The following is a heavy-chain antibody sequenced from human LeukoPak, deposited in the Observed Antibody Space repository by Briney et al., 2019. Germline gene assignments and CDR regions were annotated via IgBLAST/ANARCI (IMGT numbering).Heavy chain of an antibody. Sequence: ASVKVSCKASGYIFTSYDISWVRQATGQGLEWMGWMNPNSGLTVYAQKFQGRVTITRNTSISTAYMELSSLRSEDTAVYYCAKDRGYYDSSGYYGFGAFDIWGQGTMVTVSS. D-gene: IGHD3-22*01. CDR2: MNPNSGLT. CDR1: GYIFTSYD. J-gene: IGHJ3*02. CDR3: AKDRGYYDSSGYYGFGAFDI. V-gene: IGHV1-8*03.